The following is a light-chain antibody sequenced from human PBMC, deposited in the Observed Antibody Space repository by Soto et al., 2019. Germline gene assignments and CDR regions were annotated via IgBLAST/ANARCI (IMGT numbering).Light chain of an antibody. CDR1: QSVGRS. CDR2: SAS. CDR3: QQYYYWPLT. Sequence: EVVMTQSPVALSVSPGEGATLSCRASQSVGRSSAWYQAKSGQAPRLLMYSASTRATGVPARFSGSGSATDFTLIISSLQSEDFAVYYCQQYYYWPLTFGGGTKV. J-gene: IGKJ4*01. V-gene: IGKV3-15*01.